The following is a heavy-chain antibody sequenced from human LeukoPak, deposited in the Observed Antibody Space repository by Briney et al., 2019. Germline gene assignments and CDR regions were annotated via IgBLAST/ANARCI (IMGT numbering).Heavy chain of an antibody. CDR3: ARDITFDP. Sequence: PGGSLRLSCAASGFTFSSYGMHWVRQAPGKGLEWVAVISYDGSNKYYADSVKGRFTISRDNSKNTLYLQMNSLRAEDTAVYYCARDITFDPWGQGTLVTVSS. V-gene: IGHV3-30*03. CDR2: ISYDGSNK. CDR1: GFTFSSYG. J-gene: IGHJ5*02.